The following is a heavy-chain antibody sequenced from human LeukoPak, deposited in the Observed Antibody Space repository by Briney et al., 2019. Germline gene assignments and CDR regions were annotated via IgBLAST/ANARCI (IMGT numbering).Heavy chain of an antibody. V-gene: IGHV4-59*01. J-gene: IGHJ5*02. CDR1: GDSLYDYY. CDR3: ARMGAGGTDNWFDP. Sequence: PSETLSLTCTVSGDSLYDYYSSWFRRPPGRGLEWLGYIFHRGATNYNSSLKSRVSISRDTAKNQFSLKLRSVTASDTAMYFCARMGAGGTDNWFDPWGQGIMVVVSS. D-gene: IGHD6-13*01. CDR2: IFHRGAT.